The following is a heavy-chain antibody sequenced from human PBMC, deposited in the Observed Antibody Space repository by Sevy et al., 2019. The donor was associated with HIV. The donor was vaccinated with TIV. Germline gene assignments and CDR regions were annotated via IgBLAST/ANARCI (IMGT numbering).Heavy chain of an antibody. D-gene: IGHD2-8*01. CDR1: GFPLPKVS. Sequence: GGSLRLPWEASGFPLPKVSLIWARRAPGRGLEWVSTFSLGCGRINYADSVKGRFTISRDDSKNTLFLQLNSLRAEDTATYFCASEGCTQPHDYWGQGTLVTVSS. V-gene: IGHV3-23*01. J-gene: IGHJ4*02. CDR2: FSLGCGRI. CDR3: ASEGCTQPHDY.